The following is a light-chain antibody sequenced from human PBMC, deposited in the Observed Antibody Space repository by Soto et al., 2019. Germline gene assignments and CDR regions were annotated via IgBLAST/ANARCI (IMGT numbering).Light chain of an antibody. Sequence: DIQMTQSPSTLSGSVGDRVTITCRASQTISSWLAWYQQKPGKAPKLLIYKASTLKNGVPSRFSGSGSGTEFTLTISSLQPDDFATYYCQQYYSYSTFGQGTKVDIK. J-gene: IGKJ1*01. CDR3: QQYYSYST. V-gene: IGKV1-5*03. CDR2: KAS. CDR1: QTISSW.